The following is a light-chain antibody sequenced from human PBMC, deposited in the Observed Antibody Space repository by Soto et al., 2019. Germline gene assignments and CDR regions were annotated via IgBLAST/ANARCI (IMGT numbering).Light chain of an antibody. CDR1: QSISRS. CDR2: DAS. J-gene: IGKJ1*01. Sequence: DIQMTQSPSTLSASVGDRVTITCRASQSISRSLAWYQQKPGKAPNLLIYDASSLEGGVPSRFSGSGFGTEFTLTISSLQSEDFAVYYCQQYNNWPRTFGQGTKVDIK. V-gene: IGKV1-5*01. CDR3: QQYNNWPRT.